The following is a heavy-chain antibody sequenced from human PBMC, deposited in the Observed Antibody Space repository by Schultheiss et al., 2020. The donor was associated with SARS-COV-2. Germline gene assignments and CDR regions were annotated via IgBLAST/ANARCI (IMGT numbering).Heavy chain of an antibody. J-gene: IGHJ4*02. CDR2: IYSGGST. CDR3: ARDSGSYYRLLGY. V-gene: IGHV3-66*01. CDR1: GFAFNDYY. Sequence: GESLKISCAASGFAFNDYYMSWVRQAPGKGLEWVSVIYSGGSTYYADSVKGRFTISRDNSKNTLYLQMNSLRAEDTAVYYCARDSGSYYRLLGYWGQGTLVTVSS. D-gene: IGHD1-26*01.